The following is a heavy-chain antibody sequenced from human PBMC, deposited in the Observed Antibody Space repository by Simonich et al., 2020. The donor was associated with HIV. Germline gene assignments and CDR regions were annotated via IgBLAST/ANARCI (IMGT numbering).Heavy chain of an antibody. CDR3: ARNLAVAASFFDY. V-gene: IGHV1-46*01. J-gene: IGHJ4*02. CDR1: GYTFTSYY. D-gene: IGHD6-19*01. CDR2: IDPATGGR. Sequence: QVQLVQSGAEVKKPGASVKVSCKASGYTFTSYYMHWVRQAPGKGLEWMGIIDPATGGRSYAQKFQGRLTRTRDTSTSTVYMELSSLKSEDTAVYYCARNLAVAASFFDYWGQGTLVTVSS.